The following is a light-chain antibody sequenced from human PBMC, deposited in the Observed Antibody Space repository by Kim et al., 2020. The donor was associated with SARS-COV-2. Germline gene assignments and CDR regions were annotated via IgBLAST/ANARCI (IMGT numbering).Light chain of an antibody. J-gene: IGKJ3*01. CDR2: TTS. CDR1: QSVSNNY. Sequence: EIVLTQSPATLSLSPGERATLSCRASQSVSNNYLAWYQQKGGQAPRLLIYTTSYRAAGIPDRFTGGGSGTDFTLTISRLEPEDSAVYYCQQYGNSPFTFGPGTKVDIK. V-gene: IGKV3-20*01. CDR3: QQYGNSPFT.